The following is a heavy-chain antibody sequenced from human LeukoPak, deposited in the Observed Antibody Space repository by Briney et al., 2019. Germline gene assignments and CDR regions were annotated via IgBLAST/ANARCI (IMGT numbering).Heavy chain of an antibody. CDR3: AKDRYSQNYDFWSGYIPEDY. V-gene: IGHV3-23*01. J-gene: IGHJ4*02. D-gene: IGHD3-3*01. Sequence: GGSLRLSCAASGFTFSSYAMSWVRQAPGKGLEWVSAISGSGGSTYYADSVKGRFTISRDNSRNTLYLHLNSLGAEDTAVYYCAKDRYSQNYDFWSGYIPEDYWGQGTLVTVSS. CDR2: ISGSGGST. CDR1: GFTFSSYA.